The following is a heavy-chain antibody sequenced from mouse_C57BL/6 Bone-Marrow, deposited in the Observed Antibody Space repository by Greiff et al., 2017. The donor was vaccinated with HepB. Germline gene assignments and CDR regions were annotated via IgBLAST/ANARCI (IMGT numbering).Heavy chain of an antibody. D-gene: IGHD1-1*01. J-gene: IGHJ4*01. CDR3: ARWQPLYVSSYLYAMDY. Sequence: VQLQQPGAELVKPGASVKLSCKASGYTFTSYWMHWVKQRPGQGLEWIGMIHPNSGSTNYNEKFKSKATLTVDKSSSTAYMQLSSLTSEDSAVYYCARWQPLYVSSYLYAMDYWGQGTSVTVSS. CDR1: GYTFTSYW. V-gene: IGHV1-64*01. CDR2: IHPNSGST.